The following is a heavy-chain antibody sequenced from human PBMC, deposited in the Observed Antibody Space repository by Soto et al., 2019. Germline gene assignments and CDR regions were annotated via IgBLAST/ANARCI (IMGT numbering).Heavy chain of an antibody. CDR3: ATGYSSSWYYFQH. CDR2: ISGSGGST. Sequence: GGSLRLSCAASGFTFSSYAMSWVRQAPGKGLEWVSAISGSGGSTYYADSVKGRFTISRDNSKNTLYLQMNSLRAEDTAVYYCATGYSSSWYYFQHWGQGTLVTVSS. CDR1: GFTFSSYA. J-gene: IGHJ1*01. D-gene: IGHD6-13*01. V-gene: IGHV3-23*01.